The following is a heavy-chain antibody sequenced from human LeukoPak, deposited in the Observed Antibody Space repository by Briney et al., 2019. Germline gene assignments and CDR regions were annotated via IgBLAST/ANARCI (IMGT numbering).Heavy chain of an antibody. Sequence: GGSLRLSCAASGFAFSSYSMNWVRQAPGKGLEWVSYISSSSGTIYYADSVKGRFTISRDNAKNSLYLQMNSLRAEDTAVYYCAREVSSGWYYFDYWGQGTLVTVSS. V-gene: IGHV3-48*01. CDR3: AREVSSGWYYFDY. J-gene: IGHJ4*02. D-gene: IGHD6-19*01. CDR2: ISSSSGTI. CDR1: GFAFSSYS.